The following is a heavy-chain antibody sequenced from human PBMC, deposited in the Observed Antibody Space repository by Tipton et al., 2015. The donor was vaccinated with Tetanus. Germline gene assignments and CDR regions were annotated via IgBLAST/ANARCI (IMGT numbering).Heavy chain of an antibody. CDR3: PTSTVVAQSYYFDH. V-gene: IGHV3-15*07. CDR1: GLIFSDAW. D-gene: IGHD2-15*01. J-gene: IGHJ4*02. Sequence: QLVQSGGGLVKPGGSLRLSCAASGLIFSDAWMDWVRQAPGKGLEWVGRVKTNIHAETTEYAAPVKGRFTISRDDSKNLVYLQLNSLKTEDTSVYFCPTSTVVAQSYYFDHWGQGSLVTVSS. CDR2: VKTNIHAETT.